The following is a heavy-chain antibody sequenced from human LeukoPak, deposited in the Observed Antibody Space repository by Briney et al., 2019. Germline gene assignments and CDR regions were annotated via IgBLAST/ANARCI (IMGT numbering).Heavy chain of an antibody. Sequence: ASVKVSCKASGGTFSGYAISWVRQAPGQGLEWMGGIIPIFGTANYAQKFQGRVTITADESTSTAYMELSSLRSEDTAVYYCAREPQYYDILTGYYILWGQGTLVTVSS. D-gene: IGHD3-9*01. CDR2: IIPIFGTA. CDR3: AREPQYYDILTGYYIL. J-gene: IGHJ4*02. V-gene: IGHV1-69*13. CDR1: GGTFSGYA.